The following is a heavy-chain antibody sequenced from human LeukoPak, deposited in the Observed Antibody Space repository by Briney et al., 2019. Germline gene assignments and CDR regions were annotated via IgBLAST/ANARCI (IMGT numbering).Heavy chain of an antibody. CDR3: ARASTAGTIYYYMDG. D-gene: IGHD6-13*01. J-gene: IGHJ6*03. Sequence: GASVKVSCKASGYTFTAYYIHVGRQAPGPGAGWMGGMLANNGGTGYAQTLQGRATMPTDTPGSTPYLELSRLTSDDTAIYYCARASTAGTIYYYMDGWGKGPAVTVSS. V-gene: IGHV1-2*02. CDR2: MLANNGGT. CDR1: GYTFTAYY.